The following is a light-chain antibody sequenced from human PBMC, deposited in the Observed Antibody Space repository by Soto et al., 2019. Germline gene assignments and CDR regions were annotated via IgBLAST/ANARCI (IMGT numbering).Light chain of an antibody. J-gene: IGKJ4*01. CDR2: GVS. CDR1: QSVRSDY. CDR3: QQYGNSPLT. V-gene: IGKV3-20*01. Sequence: EIGVSQSPDTLSLSPGQRATLSCRASQSVRSDYFAWYQQKPGQAPRVIIFGVSTRATGVPDRFSGSGSGTDFTLTISRLEPEDFALYYCQQYGNSPLTFAGGTKVDIK.